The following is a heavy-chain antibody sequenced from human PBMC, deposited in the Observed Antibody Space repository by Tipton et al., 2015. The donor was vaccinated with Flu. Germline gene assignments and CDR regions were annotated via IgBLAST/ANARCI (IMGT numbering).Heavy chain of an antibody. J-gene: IGHJ4*02. D-gene: IGHD5-24*01. CDR1: DYSISSGYY. Sequence: TLSLTCAVSDYSISSGYYWGWVRQPPGKGLEWIGSIHHTGNTYYNPSLKSRVTMSVDTSRNQFSLKLSSVTAADTAVYYCARPAGHGYNSPHFDYWGQGTLVTVSS. CDR3: ARPAGHGYNSPHFDY. CDR2: IHHTGNT. V-gene: IGHV4-38-2*01.